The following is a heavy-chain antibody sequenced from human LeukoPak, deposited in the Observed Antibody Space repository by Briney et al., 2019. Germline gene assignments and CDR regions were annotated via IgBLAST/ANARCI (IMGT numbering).Heavy chain of an antibody. CDR1: GGSITSYH. J-gene: IGHJ4*02. Sequence: SETLSLTCTISGGSITSYHWSWIRQPPGKGLEWIGYIYYSGSTNYNPSLKNRVTISVDTSKNQFSLKLSSVTAADTAVYYCASWSSSWYLWYWGQGTLVTVSS. D-gene: IGHD6-13*01. CDR2: IYYSGST. V-gene: IGHV4-59*01. CDR3: ASWSSSWYLWY.